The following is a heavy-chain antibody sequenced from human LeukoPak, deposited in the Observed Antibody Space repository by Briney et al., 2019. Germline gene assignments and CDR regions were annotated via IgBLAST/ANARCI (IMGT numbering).Heavy chain of an antibody. CDR3: ATETNGRHYDY. J-gene: IGHJ4*02. V-gene: IGHV3-21*06. Sequence: GGSLRLSCTASGLTFSTSGFNWVRQAPGKGLEWVASIGPTGSDRYHADSIKGRFTISRDNANNFLYLQMNSLRAEDTAVYYCATETNGRHYDYWGQGTLLSVSS. D-gene: IGHD1-14*01. CDR1: GLTFSTSG. CDR2: IGPTGSDR.